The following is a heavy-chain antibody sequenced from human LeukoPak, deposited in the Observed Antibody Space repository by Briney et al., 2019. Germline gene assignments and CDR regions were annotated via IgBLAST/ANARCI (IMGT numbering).Heavy chain of an antibody. J-gene: IGHJ3*02. V-gene: IGHV3-53*01. CDR3: ARSGSYYNGNAFDI. CDR1: GLTVSSNY. Sequence: GGSLRLSCAASGLTVSSNYMSWVRQAPGEGLEWVSVIYSGGSTYYADSVKGRFTISRDNSKNTLYLQMNSLRAEDTAVYYCARSGSYYNGNAFDIWGQGTMVTVSS. CDR2: IYSGGST. D-gene: IGHD3-10*01.